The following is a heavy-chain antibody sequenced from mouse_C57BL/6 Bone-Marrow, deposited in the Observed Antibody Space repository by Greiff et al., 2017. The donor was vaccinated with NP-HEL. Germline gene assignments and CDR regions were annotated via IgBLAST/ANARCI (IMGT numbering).Heavy chain of an antibody. J-gene: IGHJ2*01. Sequence: QVQLQQSGPELVKPGASVKLSCKASGYTFTSYDINWVKQRPGQGLEWIGWIYPRDGSTKYNEKFKGKATLTVDTSSSTAYMELHSLTSEDSAVYFCARVGRITTVVADDYWGQGTTLTVSS. CDR1: GYTFTSYD. CDR3: ARVGRITTVVADDY. V-gene: IGHV1-85*01. CDR2: IYPRDGST. D-gene: IGHD1-1*01.